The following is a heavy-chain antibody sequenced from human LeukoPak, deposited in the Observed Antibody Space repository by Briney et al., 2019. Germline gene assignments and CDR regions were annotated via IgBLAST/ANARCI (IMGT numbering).Heavy chain of an antibody. J-gene: IGHJ4*02. CDR2: IRYDGSNK. V-gene: IGHV3-30*02. D-gene: IGHD2-2*01. CDR3: ARDGCSSTSCYDY. Sequence: GGSLRLSCAASGFTFSSYGMHWVRQAPGKGLEWVAFIRYDGSNKYYADSVKGRFTISRDNSKNTLYLQMNSLRAEDTAVYYCARDGCSSTSCYDYWGQGTLVTVSS. CDR1: GFTFSSYG.